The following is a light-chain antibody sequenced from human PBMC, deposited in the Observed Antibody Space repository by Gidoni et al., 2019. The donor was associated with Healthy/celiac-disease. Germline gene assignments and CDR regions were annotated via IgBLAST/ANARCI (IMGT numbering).Light chain of an antibody. CDR1: SSDVGSYNR. V-gene: IGLV2-18*02. CDR2: EVS. Sequence: ISCTGTSSDVGSYNRVSWYQQPPGTAPKLMIYEVSNRPLGVPDRFSGSKSGNTASLTISGLQAEDEADYYCSSYTSSSTLVFGGGTKLTVL. J-gene: IGLJ2*01. CDR3: SSYTSSSTLV.